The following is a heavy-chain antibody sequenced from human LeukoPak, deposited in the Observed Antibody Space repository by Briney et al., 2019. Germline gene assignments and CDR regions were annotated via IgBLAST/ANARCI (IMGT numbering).Heavy chain of an antibody. CDR2: IHSGGSSI. Sequence: PGRSLRLSRAVSGFTLSNYWTYWVRHAPGKELVWVSRIHSGGSSIYADCVKGRLTISRDNAKNTLYLQMNSLRAEDTAVYYCARGDGYKRAFEIWGQGTMVTVSS. CDR3: ARGDGYKRAFEI. V-gene: IGHV3-74*01. CDR1: GFTLSNYW. J-gene: IGHJ3*02. D-gene: IGHD5-12*01.